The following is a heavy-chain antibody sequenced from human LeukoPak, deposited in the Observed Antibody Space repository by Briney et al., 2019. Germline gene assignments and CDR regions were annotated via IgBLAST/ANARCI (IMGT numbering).Heavy chain of an antibody. CDR1: EFTFNNYA. Sequence: GGSLRLSCAASEFTFNNYAMSWFRQAPGKGLEWVSVISASGGSTHYADSVKGRFTISRDNSKNTLYLQMNSLRPEDTAIYYCARSNDFWSGPLRNYYYYMDVWGKGITVTVSS. CDR3: ARSNDFWSGPLRNYYYYMDV. V-gene: IGHV3-23*01. J-gene: IGHJ6*03. CDR2: ISASGGST. D-gene: IGHD3-3*01.